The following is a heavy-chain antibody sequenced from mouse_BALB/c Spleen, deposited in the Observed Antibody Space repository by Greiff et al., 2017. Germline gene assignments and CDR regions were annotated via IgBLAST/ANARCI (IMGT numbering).Heavy chain of an antibody. V-gene: IGHV1S16*01. Sequence: QVQLQQSGAELVKPGASVKLSCKASGYTFTSYYMYWVKQRPGQGLEWIGEINPSNGGTNFNEKFKSKATLTVDKSSSTAYMQLSSLTSEDSAVYYCTILYYDYDGFAYWGQGTLVTVSA. CDR3: TILYYDYDGFAY. CDR2: INPSNGGT. D-gene: IGHD2-4*01. J-gene: IGHJ3*01. CDR1: GYTFTSYY.